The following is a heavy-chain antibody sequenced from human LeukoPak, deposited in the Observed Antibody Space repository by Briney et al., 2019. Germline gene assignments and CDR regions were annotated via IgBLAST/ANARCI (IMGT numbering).Heavy chain of an antibody. CDR3: ARHGARYGDYGYLDY. J-gene: IGHJ4*02. CDR2: IYPGDSDT. D-gene: IGHD4-17*01. V-gene: IGHV5-51*01. CDR1: GYSFTSYW. Sequence: GESLKISCKGSGYSFTSYWIGWVRQMPGKGLEWMGIIYPGDSDTRYSPSFQGQVTISADKSISTAYLQWSSLKASDTAMYYCARHGARYGDYGYLDYWGQGTLVTVSS.